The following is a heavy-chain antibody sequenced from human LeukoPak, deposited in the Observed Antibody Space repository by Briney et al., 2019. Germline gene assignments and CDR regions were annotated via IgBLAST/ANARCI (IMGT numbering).Heavy chain of an antibody. Sequence: SETLSLTCAVYGGSFSGYYWSWIRQPPGKGLEWIGEINHSGSTNYNPSLKSRVTISVDTSKNQFSLKLSSVTAADTAVYYCARARWRLDYFDYWGQGTLVTVSS. D-gene: IGHD2-21*01. J-gene: IGHJ4*02. CDR3: ARARWRLDYFDY. CDR1: GGSFSGYY. CDR2: INHSGST. V-gene: IGHV4-34*01.